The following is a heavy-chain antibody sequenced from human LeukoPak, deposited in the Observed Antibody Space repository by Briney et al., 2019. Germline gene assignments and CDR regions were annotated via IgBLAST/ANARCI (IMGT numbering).Heavy chain of an antibody. J-gene: IGHJ4*02. Sequence: GGSLRLSCSASGFTFSSYAMHWVRQAPGKGLEYATAISSNGGSTYYADSVKGRFTISRDNSKNTLYLQMSSLRAEDTAVYYCVKDPGYGTKYYFDYWGQGTLVTVSS. CDR1: GFTFSSYA. CDR3: VKDPGYGTKYYFDY. V-gene: IGHV3-64D*09. CDR2: ISSNGGST. D-gene: IGHD5-18*01.